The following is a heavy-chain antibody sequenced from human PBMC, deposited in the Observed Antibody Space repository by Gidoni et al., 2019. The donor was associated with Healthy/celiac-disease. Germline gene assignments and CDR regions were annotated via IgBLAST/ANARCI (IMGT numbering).Heavy chain of an antibody. D-gene: IGHD3-22*01. Sequence: EVQLVESGGGLVQPGGSLRLSCAAAGVTFSSYWMSWVRQDPGKGLEWVANIKQDGSEKYYVDSVKGRFTISRDNATSSLYLQMNSLRAEDTAVYYCARASPDHYYDSSGYYPKYYYGMDVWGQGTTVTVSS. CDR1: GVTFSSYW. CDR2: IKQDGSEK. CDR3: ARASPDHYYDSSGYYPKYYYGMDV. V-gene: IGHV3-7*01. J-gene: IGHJ6*02.